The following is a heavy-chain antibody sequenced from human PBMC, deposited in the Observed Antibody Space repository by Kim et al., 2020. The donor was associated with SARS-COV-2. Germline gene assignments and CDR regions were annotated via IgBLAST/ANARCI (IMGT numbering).Heavy chain of an antibody. CDR1: GFSFSDYY. Sequence: GGSLRLSCAASGFSFSDYYMNWIRQAPGKGLEWVAYINSDGSSTEYADSVNGRFTISRDNANKSLSLQMNRLTPEDTAVYYWVREPASWGQGTLVTVYS. J-gene: IGHJ5*02. V-gene: IGHV3-11*01. CDR3: VREPAS. CDR2: INSDGSST.